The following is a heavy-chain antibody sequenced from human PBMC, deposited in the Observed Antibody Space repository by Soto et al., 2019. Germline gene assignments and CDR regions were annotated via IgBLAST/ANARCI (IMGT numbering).Heavy chain of an antibody. Sequence: GGSMRLSCAASGLTFSSYSMTWVRQAPGKGLEWVSYISSSSSTIYYADSVKGRFTISRDNAKNSLYLQMNSLRDEDTAVYYCARESRFLEWLSLNWFDPWGQGTLVTVSS. D-gene: IGHD3-3*01. CDR3: ARESRFLEWLSLNWFDP. CDR2: ISSSSSTI. CDR1: GLTFSSYS. J-gene: IGHJ5*02. V-gene: IGHV3-48*02.